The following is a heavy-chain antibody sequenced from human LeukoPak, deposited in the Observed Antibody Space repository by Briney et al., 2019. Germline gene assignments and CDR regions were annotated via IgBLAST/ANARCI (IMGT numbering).Heavy chain of an antibody. CDR2: ITSRSGTI. CDR1: GFTFSDYS. Sequence: PGGSLRLSCAASGFTFSDYSMNWVRQPPGKGLEWVSYITSRSGTIYYADSVQGRFTISRDNAKNSLYLQMNSLRAEDTAVYYCARANSGYTYGYHYWGQGTLVTVSS. D-gene: IGHD5-18*01. V-gene: IGHV3-48*01. CDR3: ARANSGYTYGYHY. J-gene: IGHJ4*02.